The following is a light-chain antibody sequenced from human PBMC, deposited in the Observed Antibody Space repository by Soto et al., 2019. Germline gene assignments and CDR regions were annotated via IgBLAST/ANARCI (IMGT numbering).Light chain of an antibody. CDR2: EAT. CDR1: SSDIGASNF. J-gene: IGLJ1*01. V-gene: IGLV2-14*01. CDR3: ISYKTDDTFL. Sequence: QSPLPEPPSVSGSPGQSITVSCTGTSSDIGASNFVSWYQHLPGRAPKVIIFEATNRPSGVSNRFSGSKSGITASLTISGLQADDEAESFCISYKTDDTFLFGTGTKVTVL.